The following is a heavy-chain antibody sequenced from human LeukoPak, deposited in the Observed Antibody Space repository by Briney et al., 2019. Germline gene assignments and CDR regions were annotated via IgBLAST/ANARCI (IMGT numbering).Heavy chain of an antibody. J-gene: IGHJ4*02. D-gene: IGHD1-26*01. V-gene: IGHV4-34*01. CDR1: GGSFSGYY. Sequence: PSETLSLTCAVYGGSFSGYYWSWIRQPPGEGLEWIGEINHSGSTNYNPSLKSRVTISVDTSKNQFSLKLSSVTAADTAVYYCARGLGGFDYWGQGTLVTVSS. CDR3: ARGLGGFDY. CDR2: INHSGST.